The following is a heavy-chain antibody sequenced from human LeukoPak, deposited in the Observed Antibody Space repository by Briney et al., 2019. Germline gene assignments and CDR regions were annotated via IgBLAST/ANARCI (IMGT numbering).Heavy chain of an antibody. Sequence: ASVKASCKASGGTFSSYAISWVRQAPGQGLEWMGRIIPIFGIANYAQKFQGRVTITADKSTGTAYMELSSLRSEDTAVYYCARWTPSLGDSSGYYYVGYFQHWGQGTLVTVSS. CDR2: IIPIFGIA. V-gene: IGHV1-69*04. D-gene: IGHD3-22*01. CDR3: ARWTPSLGDSSGYYYVGYFQH. CDR1: GGTFSSYA. J-gene: IGHJ1*01.